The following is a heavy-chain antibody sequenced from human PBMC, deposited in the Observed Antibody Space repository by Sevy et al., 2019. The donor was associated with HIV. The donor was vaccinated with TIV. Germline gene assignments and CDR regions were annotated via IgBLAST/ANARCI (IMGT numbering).Heavy chain of an antibody. J-gene: IGHJ5*02. Sequence: SETLSLTCTVSGGSISSSTYYWGWIRQPPGKGLEWIGSIFYSGSTYYNPSLKSRVTISVDTSKNQFSLKLNFVTAAGTAVYYCGRHEYPAMIVTWGQGTLVTVSS. D-gene: IGHD3-22*01. CDR1: GGSISSSTYY. V-gene: IGHV4-39*01. CDR3: GRHEYPAMIVT. CDR2: IFYSGST.